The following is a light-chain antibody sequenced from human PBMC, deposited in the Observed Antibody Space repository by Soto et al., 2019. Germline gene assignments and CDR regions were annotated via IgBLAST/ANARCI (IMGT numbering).Light chain of an antibody. CDR1: QSVSSN. Sequence: EIVMTQSPATLSVSPGERATLSCRASQSVSSNLAWYQQKPGQAPRLLIYGASTRATGIPARFSGSGSGTEFPFTYVILISEFFFVYSGQNDINGLCIFG. V-gene: IGKV3-15*01. CDR2: GAS. CDR3: QNDINGLCI. J-gene: IGKJ4*01.